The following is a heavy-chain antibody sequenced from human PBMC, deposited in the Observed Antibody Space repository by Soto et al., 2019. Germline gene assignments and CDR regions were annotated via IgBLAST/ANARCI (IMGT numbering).Heavy chain of an antibody. D-gene: IGHD6-13*01. Sequence: GGSLRLSCAASGFTFSSYAMSWVRQAPGKGLEWVSAISGSGGSTYYADSVKGRFTISRDNSKNTLYLQMNSLRAEDTAVYYCAKDLDSLWVGYYYFDYWGQGTLVTVSS. CDR2: ISGSGGST. CDR3: AKDLDSLWVGYYYFDY. V-gene: IGHV3-23*01. CDR1: GFTFSSYA. J-gene: IGHJ4*02.